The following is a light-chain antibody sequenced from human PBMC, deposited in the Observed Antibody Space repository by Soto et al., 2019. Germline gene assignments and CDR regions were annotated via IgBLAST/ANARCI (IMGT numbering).Light chain of an antibody. CDR3: QQRGNWPPT. V-gene: IGKV3-11*01. CDR2: DAS. Sequence: EIVLTQSPDTLSLSPGERATLSCRASQSISSYLAWYQQKPGQAPRLLIYDASNRATGIPARFSGGGTGTDFTLTISSLEPEDFAVYYCQQRGNWPPTFGGGTKVEIK. J-gene: IGKJ4*01. CDR1: QSISSY.